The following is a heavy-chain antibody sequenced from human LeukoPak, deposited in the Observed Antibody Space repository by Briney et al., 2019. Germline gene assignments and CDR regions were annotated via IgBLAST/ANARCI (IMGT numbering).Heavy chain of an antibody. D-gene: IGHD6-19*01. Sequence: GGSLRLSCAASGFTFSSYAMHWVRQAPGKGLEWVAVISYDGSNKYYADSVKGRFTISRDNSKNTLYLQMNSLRAEDMAVYYCAREHRQWLATFDYWGQGTLVTVSS. CDR2: ISYDGSNK. CDR3: AREHRQWLATFDY. V-gene: IGHV3-30-3*01. CDR1: GFTFSSYA. J-gene: IGHJ4*02.